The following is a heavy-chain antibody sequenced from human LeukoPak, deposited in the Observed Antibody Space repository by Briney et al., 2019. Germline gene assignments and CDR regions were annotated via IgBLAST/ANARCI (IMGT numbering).Heavy chain of an antibody. Sequence: PGGSLRLSCTASGFTVSSNYMSWVRQAPGKGPEWVSVIYSGGTTYYADSMKGRFTISRDNSKNTLYLQMNSLRAEDTAVYYCARVVIRSYYFDYWGQGTLVTVSS. D-gene: IGHD3-22*01. CDR2: IYSGGTT. V-gene: IGHV3-53*01. CDR1: GFTVSSNY. J-gene: IGHJ4*02. CDR3: ARVVIRSYYFDY.